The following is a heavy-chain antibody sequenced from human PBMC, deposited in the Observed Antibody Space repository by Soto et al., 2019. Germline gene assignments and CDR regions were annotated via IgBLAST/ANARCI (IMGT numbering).Heavy chain of an antibody. CDR3: ARGSRDGYNHRAFDI. CDR1: GFTFSSYA. D-gene: IGHD5-12*01. J-gene: IGHJ3*02. V-gene: IGHV3-30-3*01. Sequence: GSLRLSCAASGFTFSSYAMHWVRQAPGKGLEWVAVISYDGSNKYYADSVKGRFTISRDNSKNTLYLQMNSLRAEDTAVYYCARGSRDGYNHRAFDIWGQGTMVTVSS. CDR2: ISYDGSNK.